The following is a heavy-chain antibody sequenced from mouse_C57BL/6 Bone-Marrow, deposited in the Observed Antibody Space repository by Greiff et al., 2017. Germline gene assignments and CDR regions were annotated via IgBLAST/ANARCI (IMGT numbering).Heavy chain of an antibody. V-gene: IGHV1-76*01. CDR1: GYTFTGYY. J-gene: IGHJ4*01. D-gene: IGHD2-1*01. Sequence: VLLVESGAELVRPGASVKLSCKASGYTFTGYYINWVKQRPGQGLEWIARIYPGSGNTYYNEKFKGKATLTAEKSSSPAYMHLSSLTSGDSAVYFCARRWVYYGNYVAMDYWGQGTSFTVSS. CDR2: IYPGSGNT. CDR3: ARRWVYYGNYVAMDY.